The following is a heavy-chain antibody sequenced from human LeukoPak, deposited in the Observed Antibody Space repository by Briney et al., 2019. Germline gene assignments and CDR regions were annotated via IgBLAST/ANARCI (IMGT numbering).Heavy chain of an antibody. D-gene: IGHD6-19*01. CDR3: ARAYGIAVAGTSVY. V-gene: IGHV3-30*04. CDR2: ISYDGSNK. J-gene: IGHJ4*02. Sequence: PGGSLRLSCAASGFTFSSYAMHWVRQAPGKGLEWVAVISYDGSNKYYADSVKGRFTISRDNSKNTLYLQMNSLRAEDTAVYYCARAYGIAVAGTSVYWGQGTLVTVSS. CDR1: GFTFSSYA.